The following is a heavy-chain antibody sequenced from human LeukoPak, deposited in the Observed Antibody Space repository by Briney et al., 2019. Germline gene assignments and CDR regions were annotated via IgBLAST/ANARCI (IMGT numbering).Heavy chain of an antibody. D-gene: IGHD5-24*01. Sequence: SETLSLTCTVSGVSIGNFYWSWIRQPPGKGLEWIGYIFSSGTTNYNPSLESRVTISVDTSKKQFSLNLSSVTAADTAMYFCARQVPRDGYDDYWGQGTLVTVSS. CDR1: GVSIGNFY. J-gene: IGHJ4*02. CDR2: IFSSGTT. V-gene: IGHV4-59*08. CDR3: ARQVPRDGYDDY.